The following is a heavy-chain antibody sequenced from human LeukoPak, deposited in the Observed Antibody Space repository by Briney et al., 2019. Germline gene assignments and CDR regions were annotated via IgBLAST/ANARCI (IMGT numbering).Heavy chain of an antibody. CDR1: GYTFTTYP. CDR2: INTNTGNP. CDR3: ARSDWLVRTFD. J-gene: IGHJ4*02. Sequence: GASVKVSCKASGYTFTTYPMNWVRQAPGQGLEYMGWINTNTGNPTYAQGFTGRFVFSLDTSVSTAYLQISSLKAEDTAVYYCARSDWLVRTFDWGQGTLVTVSS. D-gene: IGHD6-19*01. V-gene: IGHV7-4-1*02.